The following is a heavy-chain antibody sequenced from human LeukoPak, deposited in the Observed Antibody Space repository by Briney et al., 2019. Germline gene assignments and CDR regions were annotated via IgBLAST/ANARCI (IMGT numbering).Heavy chain of an antibody. CDR1: GYTFTSYD. CDR2: MNPNSGNT. CDR3: ATLPPNWNHEPYYFDY. J-gene: IGHJ4*02. Sequence: ASVKVSCKASGYTFTSYDINWVRQATGQGLEWMGWMNPNSGNTGYAQKFQGRVTMTEDTSTDTAYMELSSLRSEDTAVYYCATLPPNWNHEPYYFDYWGQGTLVTVSS. D-gene: IGHD1-1*01. V-gene: IGHV1-8*01.